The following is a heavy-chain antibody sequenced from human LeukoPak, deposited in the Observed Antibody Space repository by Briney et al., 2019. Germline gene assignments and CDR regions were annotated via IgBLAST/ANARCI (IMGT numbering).Heavy chain of an antibody. Sequence: GGSLRLSCAASGFTFAIHAMTWVRQAPGKGLEWVSGISGDGGSTHYAKSVKGKFTISRDNSKNTLYLQLNSLRVEDTALYYCAKDSYVSGRPLHTFDVWGQGTMVTVSS. CDR1: GFTFAIHA. J-gene: IGHJ3*01. V-gene: IGHV3-23*01. D-gene: IGHD3-10*01. CDR2: ISGDGGST. CDR3: AKDSYVSGRPLHTFDV.